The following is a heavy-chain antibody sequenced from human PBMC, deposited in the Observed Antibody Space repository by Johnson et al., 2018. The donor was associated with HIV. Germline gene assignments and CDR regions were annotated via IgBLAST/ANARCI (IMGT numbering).Heavy chain of an antibody. Sequence: VQLVESGGGVERPGGSLRLSCAGSGFIFEDYGMSWVRQVPGKGLEWVSGISWNSGSIGYADSVQGRFTISRDNSKNTLYLQTNSLRAEDTAVYYCARDGTTGPSGDAYDIWGQGTMVTVSS. D-gene: IGHD4-17*01. CDR3: ARDGTTGPSGDAYDI. CDR1: GFIFEDYG. V-gene: IGHV3-20*04. CDR2: ISWNSGSI. J-gene: IGHJ3*02.